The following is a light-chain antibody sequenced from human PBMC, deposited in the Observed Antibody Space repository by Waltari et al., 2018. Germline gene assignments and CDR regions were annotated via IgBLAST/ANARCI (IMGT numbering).Light chain of an antibody. CDR3: SSYTTTGVV. V-gene: IGLV2-14*03. Sequence: QSALTPPASMSGSPGQSITISCSETASDIGGFDYVSWFQQNPGEAPKLLIYDVSTRPSGVSDRFSGSESGNTASLTISGLQAEDEADYYCSSYTTTGVVFGGGTKVTVV. CDR2: DVS. J-gene: IGLJ2*01. CDR1: ASDIGGFDY.